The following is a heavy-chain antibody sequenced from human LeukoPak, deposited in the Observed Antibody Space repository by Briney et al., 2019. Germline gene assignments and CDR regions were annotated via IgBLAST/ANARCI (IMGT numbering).Heavy chain of an antibody. D-gene: IGHD2-15*01. CDR1: GFTFSNAW. V-gene: IGHV4-4*02. CDR2: IYHSGST. CDR3: ARFGGLDNYFDY. Sequence: GSLRLSCAASGFTFSNAWMSWVRQPPGKGLEWIGEIYHSGSTNYNPSLKSRVTISVDKSKNQFSLNLSSVTAADTAVYYCARFGGLDNYFDYWGQGTLVTVSS. J-gene: IGHJ4*02.